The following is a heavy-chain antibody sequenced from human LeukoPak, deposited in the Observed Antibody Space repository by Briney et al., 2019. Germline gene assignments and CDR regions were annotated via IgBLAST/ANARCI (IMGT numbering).Heavy chain of an antibody. CDR1: GXXFSXYA. CDR2: XXXIFGTA. J-gene: IGHJ6*03. CDR3: ARGDFWSGYWPHYYYYMDV. D-gene: IGHD3-3*01. V-gene: IGHV1-69*01. Sequence: SXXASGXXFSXYAXXWVRQXPXQXXXXXXXXXXIFGTANYAQKFQGRVTITADESTSTAYMELSSLRSEDTAVYYCARGDFWSGYWPHYYYYMDVWGKGTTVTVSS.